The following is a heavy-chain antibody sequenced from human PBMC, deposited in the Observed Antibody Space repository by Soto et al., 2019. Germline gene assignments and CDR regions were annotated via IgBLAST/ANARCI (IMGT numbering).Heavy chain of an antibody. CDR3: ARGGGVGVAGSAAFDM. CDR1: GYPVTAYY. V-gene: IGHV1-2*02. CDR2: INPATGAA. D-gene: IGHD3-3*01. J-gene: IGHJ3*02. Sequence: QLHLVQSGAVVKKPGASVTVSCSASGYPVTAYYMHWVRQGPGRGLEWMGGINPATGAAKYTQTFPGRVPMPRDPPTSPAFMELSGLTSEATAVFYCARGGGVGVAGSAAFDMWGQGTLVTVSS.